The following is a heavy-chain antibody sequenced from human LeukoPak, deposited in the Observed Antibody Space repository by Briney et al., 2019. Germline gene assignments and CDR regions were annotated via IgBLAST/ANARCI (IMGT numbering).Heavy chain of an antibody. J-gene: IGHJ4*02. CDR2: IYFSGST. CDR1: GGSIGRGGYY. D-gene: IGHD1-26*01. Sequence: KPSETLSLTCTVSGGSIGRGGYYWSWIRQPPGKGLEWIGYIYFSGSTNYNPSLKSRVTISVDTSKNQFSLKLSSVTAADTAVYYCARSKSQSGSYRYYFDYWGQGTLVTVSS. CDR3: ARSKSQSGSYRYYFDY. V-gene: IGHV4-61*08.